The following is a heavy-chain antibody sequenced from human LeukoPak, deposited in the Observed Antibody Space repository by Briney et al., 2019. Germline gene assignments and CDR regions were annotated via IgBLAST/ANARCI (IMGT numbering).Heavy chain of an antibody. D-gene: IGHD6-19*01. J-gene: IGHJ5*02. CDR2: INTNTGNP. CDR1: GYTFTSYA. Sequence: ASVKVSCKASGYTFTSYAMNWVRQAPGQGLEWMGWINTNTGNPTYAQGFTGRFVFSLDTSVSTAYLQISSLKAEDTAVYYCARDGYSSGWYVASNWFDPWGQGTLVTVSS. CDR3: ARDGYSSGWYVASNWFDP. V-gene: IGHV7-4-1*02.